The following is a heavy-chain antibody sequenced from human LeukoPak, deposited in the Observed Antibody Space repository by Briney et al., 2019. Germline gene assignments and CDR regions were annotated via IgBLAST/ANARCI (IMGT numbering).Heavy chain of an antibody. D-gene: IGHD6-19*01. CDR2: IYSGGST. CDR3: AKVLSDSSGWYYDY. Sequence: PGGSLRLSCAASGFTVSSNYMSWVRQAPGKGLEWVSVIYSGGSTYYAVSVRGRFTISRDNSKHTLYLQMNSLRAEDTAVYYCAKVLSDSSGWYYDYWGQGTLVTVSS. V-gene: IGHV3-53*01. J-gene: IGHJ4*02. CDR1: GFTVSSNY.